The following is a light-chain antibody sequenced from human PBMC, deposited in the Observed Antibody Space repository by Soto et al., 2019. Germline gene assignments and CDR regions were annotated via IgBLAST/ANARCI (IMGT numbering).Light chain of an antibody. Sequence: EIVLTQSPATLSLSPGERATLSCRASQSVSSYLAWYQQKPGQAPRLLIYDASNRATGIPARFSGSGSGTDFTLTISSLGPEDFAVYYCQQRSNWPPVFGGGTKVDIK. CDR1: QSVSSY. CDR2: DAS. J-gene: IGKJ4*01. CDR3: QQRSNWPPV. V-gene: IGKV3-11*01.